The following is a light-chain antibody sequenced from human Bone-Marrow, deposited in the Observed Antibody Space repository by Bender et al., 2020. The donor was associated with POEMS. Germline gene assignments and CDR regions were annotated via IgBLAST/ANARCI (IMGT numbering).Light chain of an antibody. Sequence: QSALTQPPSASGSPGQSVTISCTGTSSDVGNYDYVSWYRQHPGRGPKLLIYVNRNRPSGVPDRFSGSKSGTSASLAITGLQAEDEAEYYCSSITPSSGFLFGGGTRLTVL. CDR2: VNR. J-gene: IGLJ2*01. V-gene: IGLV2-8*01. CDR1: SSDVGNYDY. CDR3: SSITPSSGFL.